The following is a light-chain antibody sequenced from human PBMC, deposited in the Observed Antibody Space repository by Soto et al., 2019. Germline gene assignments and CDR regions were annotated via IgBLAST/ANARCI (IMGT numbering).Light chain of an antibody. V-gene: IGKV3-20*01. CDR2: GAS. Sequence: ENVLTQSPGTLSLSPGERATLSCRASQSVSSTYLAWYHQKPGQAPRLLIYGASSRATGIPDRFSGSGSGTDFTLTISRLEPEDFAVYYCQQYGSFSITFGQGTRLEIK. CDR3: QQYGSFSIT. J-gene: IGKJ5*01. CDR1: QSVSSTY.